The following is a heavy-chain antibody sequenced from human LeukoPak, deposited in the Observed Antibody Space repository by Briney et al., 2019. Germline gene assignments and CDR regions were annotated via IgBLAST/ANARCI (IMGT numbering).Heavy chain of an antibody. V-gene: IGHV3-21*01. CDR1: GFTVISNY. CDR3: ARRYCSSTSCSN. Sequence: PGKSLRLSCAASGFTVISNYMSWVRQAPGKGLEWVSSISSSSSYIYYADSVKGRFTISRDNAKNSLYLQMNSLRAEDTAVYYCARRYCSSTSCSNWGQGTLVTVSS. D-gene: IGHD2-2*01. J-gene: IGHJ4*02. CDR2: ISSSSSYI.